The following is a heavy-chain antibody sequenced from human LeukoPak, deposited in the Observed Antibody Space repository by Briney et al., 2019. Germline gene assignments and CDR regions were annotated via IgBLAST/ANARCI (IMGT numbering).Heavy chain of an antibody. V-gene: IGHV1-18*01. Sequence: ASVKVSCKASGYTFTSYAIIWVRQAPGQGLEWMGWISGYNGNTKYAQKLQGRVTMTTETSTSTAYMELRSLRSDDTAVYYCASRKLGNDYWGQGTLVTVSS. D-gene: IGHD7-27*01. CDR1: GYTFTSYA. CDR3: ASRKLGNDY. CDR2: ISGYNGNT. J-gene: IGHJ4*02.